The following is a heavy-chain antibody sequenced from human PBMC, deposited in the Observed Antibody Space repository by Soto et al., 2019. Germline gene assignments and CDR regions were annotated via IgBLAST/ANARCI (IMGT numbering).Heavy chain of an antibody. CDR1: RYTFTNYA. D-gene: IGHD1-26*01. J-gene: IGHJ4*02. CDR3: LSSGSASFDY. V-gene: IGHV1-3*01. Sequence: ASVKVSCKAPRYTFTNYAIHWVRQAPGQRLEWMRWISGGNGNTYYSQHFQGRVTITRDTSASTAYMELSSLRSEDTAVYYCLSSGSASFDYWGQGTLVTVS. CDR2: ISGGNGNT.